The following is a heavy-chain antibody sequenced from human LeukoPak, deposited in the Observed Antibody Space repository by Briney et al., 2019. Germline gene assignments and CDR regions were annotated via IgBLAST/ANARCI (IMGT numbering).Heavy chain of an antibody. J-gene: IGHJ6*02. CDR1: GFTFSSYS. D-gene: IGHD6-19*01. CDR3: ASYSSGWSDYYGMDV. Sequence: GGSLRLSCAASGFTFSSYSMNWVRQAPGKGLEWVSAISGSGGSTYYADSVKGRFTISRDNSKNTLYLQMNSLRAEDTAVYYCASYSSGWSDYYGMDVWGQGTTVTVSS. V-gene: IGHV3-23*01. CDR2: ISGSGGST.